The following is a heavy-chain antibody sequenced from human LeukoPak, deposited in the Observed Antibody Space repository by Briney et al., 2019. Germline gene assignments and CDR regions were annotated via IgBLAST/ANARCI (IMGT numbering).Heavy chain of an antibody. CDR3: ARVTKPGILVDY. V-gene: IGHV4-30-4*01. CDR1: GGSISSGDYY. J-gene: IGHJ4*02. D-gene: IGHD7-27*01. CDR2: IYYSGST. Sequence: SSQTLSLTCTVSGGSISSGDYYWSWIRQPPGKGLEWIGYIYYSGSTYYNPSLKSRVTISVDTSKNQFSLKLSSVTAADTAVYYCARVTKPGILVDYWGQGTLVTVSS.